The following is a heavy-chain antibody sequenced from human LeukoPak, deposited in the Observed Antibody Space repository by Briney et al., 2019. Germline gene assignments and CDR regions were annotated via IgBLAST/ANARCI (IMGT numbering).Heavy chain of an antibody. CDR3: TRAQVVAAAGYYYMDV. CDR2: IYYSGST. V-gene: IGHV4-59*01. J-gene: IGHJ6*03. D-gene: IGHD6-13*01. Sequence: SETLSLTCTVSSGSLSRYYWSWIRQPPGKGLEWLGYIYYSGSTNYNPSLKSRITISVDSSRSQFSLKLRSVTAADTAVYYCTRAQVVAAAGYYYMDVWGKGTTVTVSS. CDR1: SGSLSRYY.